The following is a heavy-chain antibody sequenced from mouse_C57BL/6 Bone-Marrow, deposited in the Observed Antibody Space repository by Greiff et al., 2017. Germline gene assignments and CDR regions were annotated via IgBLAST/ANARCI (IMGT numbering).Heavy chain of an antibody. CDR3: ARLDYYAIDY. CDR2: ISDGGSYT. CDR1: GFTFSSYA. Sequence: EVMLVESGGGLVKPGGSLKLSCAASGFTFSSYAMSWVRQTPEKRLEWVATISDGGSYTYYPDNVKGRFTISRDNAKNNLYLQMSHLKSEDTAMYYCARLDYYAIDYWGQGTSVTVSS. V-gene: IGHV5-4*03. J-gene: IGHJ4*01.